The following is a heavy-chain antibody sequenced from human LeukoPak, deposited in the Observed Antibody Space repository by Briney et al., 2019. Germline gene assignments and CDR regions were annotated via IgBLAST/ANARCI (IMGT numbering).Heavy chain of an antibody. J-gene: IGHJ4*02. CDR3: ARLESSSACCFADY. D-gene: IGHD6-6*01. V-gene: IGHV4-34*01. CDR1: GGSFSGYY. Sequence: SETLSLTCAVYGGSFSGYYWSWIRQPPGKGLEWIGEINHSGSTNYNPSLNSRVTISVDTSKNQFSLKLSSVTAADTAVYYCARLESSSACCFADYWGQGTLVTVSS. CDR2: INHSGST.